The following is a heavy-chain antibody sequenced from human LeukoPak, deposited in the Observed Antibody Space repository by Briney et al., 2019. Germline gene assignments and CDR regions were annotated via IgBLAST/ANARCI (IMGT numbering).Heavy chain of an antibody. CDR1: GYTFTIYG. Sequence: ASVKVSCKASGYTFTIYGISWVRQAPGQGLEWMGWISAYNGNTNYAQKLQGRVTMTTDTSTSTAYMELRSLRSDDTAVYYCARDHYYDSSGYSFYYYYYGMDVWGQGTTVTVSS. V-gene: IGHV1-18*01. CDR3: ARDHYYDSSGYSFYYYYYGMDV. J-gene: IGHJ6*02. D-gene: IGHD3-22*01. CDR2: ISAYNGNT.